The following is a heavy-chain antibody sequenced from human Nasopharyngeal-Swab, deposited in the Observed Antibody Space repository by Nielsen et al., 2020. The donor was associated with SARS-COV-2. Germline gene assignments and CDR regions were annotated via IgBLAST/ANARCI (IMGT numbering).Heavy chain of an antibody. CDR2: ISSSSSYI. D-gene: IGHD5-24*01. CDR1: EFTFSSYS. Sequence: GGSLRLSCAASEFTFSSYSMNWVRQAPGKGLEWVSSISSSSSYIYYADSVKGRFTISRDNAKNSLYLQMNSLRAEDTAVYYCASVRGGYNRGAFDIWGQGTMVTVSS. V-gene: IGHV3-21*01. J-gene: IGHJ3*02. CDR3: ASVRGGYNRGAFDI.